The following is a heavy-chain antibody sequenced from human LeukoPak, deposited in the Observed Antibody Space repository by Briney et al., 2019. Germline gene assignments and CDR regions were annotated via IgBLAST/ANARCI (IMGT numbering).Heavy chain of an antibody. J-gene: IGHJ5*02. V-gene: IGHV4-4*07. CDR3: ARGLYYDILTGLLEGWFDP. CDR2: IYTSGST. CDR1: GGSISDYY. Sequence: PSETLSLTCTVSGGSISDYYWSWIRQPAGKGLEWIGRIYTSGSTNYNPSLKSRVTMSVDTSKNQFSLKLSSVTAADTAVYYCARGLYYDILTGLLEGWFDPWGQGTLVTVSS. D-gene: IGHD3-9*01.